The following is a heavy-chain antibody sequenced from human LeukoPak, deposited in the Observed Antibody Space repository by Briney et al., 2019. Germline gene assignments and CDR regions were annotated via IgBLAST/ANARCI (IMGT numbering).Heavy chain of an antibody. Sequence: PSETLSLTCTVSGGSISSGGYYWSWIRQPPGKGLEWIGYIYHSGSTYYNPSLKSRVTISVDRSKNQFSLKLSSVTAADTAVYYCARLGSITGYDSDYWGQGTLVTVSS. D-gene: IGHD1-20*01. CDR1: GGSISSGGYY. CDR2: IYHSGST. CDR3: ARLGSITGYDSDY. V-gene: IGHV4-30-2*01. J-gene: IGHJ4*02.